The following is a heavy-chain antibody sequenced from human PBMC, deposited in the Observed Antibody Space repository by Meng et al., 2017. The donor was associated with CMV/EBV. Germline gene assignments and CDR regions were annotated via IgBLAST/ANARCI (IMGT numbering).Heavy chain of an antibody. J-gene: IGHJ4*02. CDR2: ISAYNGNT. CDR3: ARGTSYDFWSGYPPSSFDY. D-gene: IGHD3-3*01. V-gene: IGHV1-18*01. Sequence: ASVKVSCKASGYTFTDYYMHWVRQAPGQGLEWMGWISAYNGNTNYAQKLQGRVTMTTDTSTSTAYMELRSLRSDDTAVYYCARGTSYDFWSGYPPSSFDYWGQGTLVTVSS. CDR1: GYTFTDYY.